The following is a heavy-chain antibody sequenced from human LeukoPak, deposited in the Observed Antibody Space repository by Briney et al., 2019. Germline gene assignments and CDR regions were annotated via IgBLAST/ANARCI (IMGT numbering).Heavy chain of an antibody. J-gene: IGHJ4*02. CDR2: IRYDGSNK. CDR3: ANGDYCSGGTSYSGYYFDY. V-gene: IGHV3-30*02. D-gene: IGHD2-15*01. Sequence: GGSLRLSCAASGFTFSSYGMHWVRQAPGKGLEWVAFIRYDGSNKYYADSVKGRFTISRDNSKNTLYLQMNSLRAEDTAVYYCANGDYCSGGTSYSGYYFDYWGQGTLVTFSS. CDR1: GFTFSSYG.